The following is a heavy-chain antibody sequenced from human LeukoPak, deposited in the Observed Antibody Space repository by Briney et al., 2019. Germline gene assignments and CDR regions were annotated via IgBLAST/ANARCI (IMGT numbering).Heavy chain of an antibody. Sequence: GGSLRLSCAASGFTFSSYAMSWVRQAPGKGLEWVSAISGSGGSTYYADSVKGRFTIPRDNAKNSLYLQMNSLRAEDTAVYYCARILNSAFDIWGQGTMVTVSS. CDR3: ARILNSAFDI. CDR1: GFTFSSYA. V-gene: IGHV3-23*01. D-gene: IGHD1/OR15-1a*01. J-gene: IGHJ3*02. CDR2: ISGSGGST.